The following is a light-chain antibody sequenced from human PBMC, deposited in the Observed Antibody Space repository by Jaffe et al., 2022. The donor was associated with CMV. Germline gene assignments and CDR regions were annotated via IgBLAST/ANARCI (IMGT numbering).Light chain of an antibody. J-gene: IGKJ3*01. CDR3: QQYNNWVFT. CDR2: GAS. V-gene: IGKV3-15*01. Sequence: EIVMTQSPATLSVSPGERATLSCRASQSVSSNLAWYQQKPGQPPRLLIYGASTRATGIPARFSGGGSGTEFTLNISSLQSEDFAIYYCQQYNNWVFTFGPGTKVDIK. CDR1: QSVSSN.